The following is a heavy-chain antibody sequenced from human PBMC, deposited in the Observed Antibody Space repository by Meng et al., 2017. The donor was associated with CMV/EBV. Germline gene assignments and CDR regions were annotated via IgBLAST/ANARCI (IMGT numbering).Heavy chain of an antibody. CDR3: ARDIRYPGTDDAFDI. Sequence: ASVKVSCKASGYTFTSYDINWVRQATGQGLEWMGWMNPNSGNTGYAQKFQGRVIMTRNTSISTAYMELSSLRSEDTAVYYCARDIRYPGTDDAFDIWGQGTMVTVSS. J-gene: IGHJ3*02. CDR1: GYTFTSYD. D-gene: IGHD3-9*01. V-gene: IGHV1-8*01. CDR2: MNPNSGNT.